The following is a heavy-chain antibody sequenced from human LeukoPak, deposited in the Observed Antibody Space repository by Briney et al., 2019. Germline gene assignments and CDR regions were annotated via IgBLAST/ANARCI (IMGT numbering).Heavy chain of an antibody. CDR2: ISGSGGST. Sequence: GGSLRLSCAAPGFTFSTYAMSWVRQAPGKGLDGVSVISGSGGSTYYTDSVEGRFTISRDNSKNTLYLQMNSLRVEDTAAYYCAKRGYDSNGYYGYFDYWGQGTLVTVSS. J-gene: IGHJ4*02. D-gene: IGHD3-22*01. V-gene: IGHV3-23*01. CDR1: GFTFSTYA. CDR3: AKRGYDSNGYYGYFDY.